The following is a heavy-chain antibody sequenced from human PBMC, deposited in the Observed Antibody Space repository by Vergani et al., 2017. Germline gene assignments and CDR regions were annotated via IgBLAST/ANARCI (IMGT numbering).Heavy chain of an antibody. V-gene: IGHV4-34*01. Sequence: QVQLQQWGAGLLKPSETLSLTCAVDGGSFSGYYWSWIRQPPGKGLEWIGEINHSGITNYNPSLKSRVTISVDTSKNQFSLKLSSVTAADTAVYYCASLSSTSLYYYYYMDVWGKGTTVTVSS. J-gene: IGHJ6*03. CDR2: INHSGIT. CDR1: GGSFSGYY. CDR3: ASLSSTSLYYYYYMDV. D-gene: IGHD2-2*01.